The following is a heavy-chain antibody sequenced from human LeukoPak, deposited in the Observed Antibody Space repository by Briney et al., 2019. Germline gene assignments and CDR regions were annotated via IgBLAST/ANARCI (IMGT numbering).Heavy chain of an antibody. Sequence: SVKVSCKASGGTFSSYAISWVRQAPGQGLEWMGGIIPIFGTANYAQKFQGRVTITADKSTSTAYMELSSLRSEDTAVYYCARSLLWGVGAFDIWGQGTMVTVSS. D-gene: IGHD3-16*01. J-gene: IGHJ3*02. CDR3: ARSLLWGVGAFDI. V-gene: IGHV1-69*06. CDR2: IIPIFGTA. CDR1: GGTFSSYA.